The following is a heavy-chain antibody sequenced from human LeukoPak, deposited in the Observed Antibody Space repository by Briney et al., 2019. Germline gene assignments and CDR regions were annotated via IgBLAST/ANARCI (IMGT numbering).Heavy chain of an antibody. Sequence: GASVKVSCKASGYTFTGYYMHWVRQAPGQGLEWMGWINPNSGGTDYAQKFQGRVTMTRDTSISTAYMELSRLRSDDTALYHCASGRWEPYDAFDIWGQGTMVTVSS. V-gene: IGHV1-2*02. CDR3: ASGRWEPYDAFDI. D-gene: IGHD1-26*01. J-gene: IGHJ3*02. CDR2: INPNSGGT. CDR1: GYTFTGYY.